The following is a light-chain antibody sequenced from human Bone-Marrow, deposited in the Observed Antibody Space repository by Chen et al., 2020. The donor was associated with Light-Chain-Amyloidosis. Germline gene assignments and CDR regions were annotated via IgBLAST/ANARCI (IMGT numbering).Light chain of an antibody. Sequence: SYELTQPPSVSASPGQTARITCSGDDLPTKYAHWYQQKPGQAPVLVIHRDTERPSGVTERFSGSSSGTTATLTISGVQAEDEADYHCQSADSSGTYEVIFGGGTKLTVL. CDR1: DLPTKY. J-gene: IGLJ2*01. CDR2: RDT. V-gene: IGLV3-25*03. CDR3: QSADSSGTYEVI.